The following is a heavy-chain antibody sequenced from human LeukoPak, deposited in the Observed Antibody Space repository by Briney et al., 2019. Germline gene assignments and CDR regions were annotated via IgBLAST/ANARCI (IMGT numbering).Heavy chain of an antibody. V-gene: IGHV3-23*01. D-gene: IGHD1-1*01. CDR3: ARTRPKRKDYYYYYMDV. Sequence: PGGSLRLSCAASGFTFSSYAMSWVRQAPGKGLEWVSAISGSGGSTYYADSVKGRFTISRDNSKNTLYLQMNSLRAEDTAVYYCARTRPKRKDYYYYYMDVWGKGTTVTVSS. CDR1: GFTFSSYA. J-gene: IGHJ6*03. CDR2: ISGSGGST.